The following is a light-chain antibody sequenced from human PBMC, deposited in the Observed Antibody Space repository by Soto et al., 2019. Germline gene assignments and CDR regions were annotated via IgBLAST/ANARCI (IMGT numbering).Light chain of an antibody. J-gene: IGKJ4*01. CDR1: QSVSSR. CDR3: QQANSFPLT. CDR2: DAS. V-gene: IGKV1-5*01. Sequence: DIQMTQSPSTLSASVGDRVTITCRASQSVSSRLAWYQQKPGKPPRVLIYDASTLENGVPSTFSGSGYGTEFTLTISSLQPEDFATYYCQQANSFPLTFGGGTKVDIK.